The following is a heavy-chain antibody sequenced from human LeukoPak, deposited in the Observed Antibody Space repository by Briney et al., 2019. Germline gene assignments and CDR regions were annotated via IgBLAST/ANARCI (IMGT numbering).Heavy chain of an antibody. V-gene: IGHV1-46*01. CDR2: NPNSGGT. Sequence: NPNSGGTNYAQKFQGRVTMTRDTSTSTVYMELSSLRSEDTAIYYCARVPSYCSGTNCYSDSWGQGTLVTVSS. CDR3: ARVPSYCSGTNCYSDS. D-gene: IGHD2-2*01. J-gene: IGHJ4*02.